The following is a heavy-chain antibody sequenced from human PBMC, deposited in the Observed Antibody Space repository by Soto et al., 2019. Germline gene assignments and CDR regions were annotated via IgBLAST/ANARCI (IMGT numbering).Heavy chain of an antibody. CDR1: GFTFSSYG. Sequence: PGGSLRLSCVVSGFTFSSYGMHWVRQAPGKGLEWVAVISFHGSDKDYADSVKGRFTISRDNSKNTLYLRMDSLRAEDTAVYYCAKDHSNELLKHHYGLDVWGQGTTVTVSS. CDR2: ISFHGSDK. D-gene: IGHD1-26*01. V-gene: IGHV3-30*18. CDR3: AKDHSNELLKHHYGLDV. J-gene: IGHJ6*02.